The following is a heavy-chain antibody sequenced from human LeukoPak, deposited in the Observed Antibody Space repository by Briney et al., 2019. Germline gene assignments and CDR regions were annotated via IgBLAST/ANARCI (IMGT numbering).Heavy chain of an antibody. Sequence: GGSLRLSCAASGFPFSGNAMSWVRQAPGRGLEWVSGVGGDEKAHYADFVRGRFTISRDNSKKTVYLQMNSLTVEDTAVYYYAKDLSWWVTADYWGQGVLVTVSS. V-gene: IGHV3-23*01. CDR1: GFPFSGNA. D-gene: IGHD2-21*02. CDR3: AKDLSWWVTADY. CDR2: VGGDEKA. J-gene: IGHJ4*02.